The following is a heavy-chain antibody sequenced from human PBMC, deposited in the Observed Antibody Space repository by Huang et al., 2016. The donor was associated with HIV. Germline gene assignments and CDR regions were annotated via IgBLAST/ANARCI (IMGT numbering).Heavy chain of an antibody. CDR1: GGTFISYA. CDR3: VLRGKWRHSGEAGDFDY. CDR2: SIPMFGTL. D-gene: IGHD2-21*01. V-gene: IGHV1-69*13. J-gene: IGHJ4*02. Sequence: QVQLVPSGAEVKQPGSSVRVSCKASGGTFISYAMAWVRQAPGHGLEWMGGSIPMFGTLNYAQKFQGRVTITADESTKTAYMEMRGLGSGDTAVYYCVLRGKWRHSGEAGDFDYWGQGTLVTVS.